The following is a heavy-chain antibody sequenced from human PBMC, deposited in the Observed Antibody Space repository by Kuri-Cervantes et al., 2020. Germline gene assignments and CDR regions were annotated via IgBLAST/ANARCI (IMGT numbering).Heavy chain of an antibody. Sequence: SVKVSCKASGGTFSSYAISWVRQAPGQGLEWMGGIIPIFGTANYAQKFQARVTMTRDTSTSTVDMELTSLRSEDTAVYYCARGFSSERPVMTDYWGQGTLVTVSS. CDR2: IIPIFGTA. D-gene: IGHD2-21*01. V-gene: IGHV1-69*05. CDR1: GGTFSSYA. CDR3: ARGFSSERPVMTDY. J-gene: IGHJ4*02.